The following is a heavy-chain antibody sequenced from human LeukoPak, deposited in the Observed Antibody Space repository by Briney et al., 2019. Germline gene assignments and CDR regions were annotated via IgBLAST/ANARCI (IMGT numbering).Heavy chain of an antibody. CDR2: IYYSGST. CDR3: ARHARTYYYDARVPGGFDY. CDR1: GGSISSYY. D-gene: IGHD3-22*01. V-gene: IGHV4-59*08. J-gene: IGHJ4*02. Sequence: SETLSLTCTVSGGSISSYYWSWIRQPPGKGLEWIGYIYYSGSTNYNPSLKSRVTISVDTSKNQFSLKLSSVTAADTAVYYCARHARTYYYDARVPGGFDYWGQGTLVTVSS.